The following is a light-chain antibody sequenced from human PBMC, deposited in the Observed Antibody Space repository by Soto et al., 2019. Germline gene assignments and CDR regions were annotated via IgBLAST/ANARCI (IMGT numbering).Light chain of an antibody. V-gene: IGKV3-20*01. CDR2: GAS. CDR3: QQYDNRGT. Sequence: EIVLTQSPGALSLSPGEIATLSCRASQSVSSSYLAWYQQKPGQAPRLLMYGASRRATGTPDRFSGSGSGTDFTLTISSMEPEDLAVYYCQQYDNRGTFGPGTKVDIK. CDR1: QSVSSSY. J-gene: IGKJ3*01.